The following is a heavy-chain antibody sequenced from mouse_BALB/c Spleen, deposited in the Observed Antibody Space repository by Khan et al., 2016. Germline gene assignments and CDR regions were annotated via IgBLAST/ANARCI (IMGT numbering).Heavy chain of an antibody. Sequence: EVELVESGPGLVKPSQSLSLTCTVTGYSITSDYAWNWIRQFPGNKLEWMGYISYSGSTSYNPSLKSRISITRDTSKNQFFLQLNSVTTEDTATYYCARGYFYGKVYFDYWGQGTTHTVSS. CDR3: ARGYFYGKVYFDY. J-gene: IGHJ2*01. CDR2: ISYSGST. D-gene: IGHD1-1*01. CDR1: GYSITSDYA. V-gene: IGHV3-2*02.